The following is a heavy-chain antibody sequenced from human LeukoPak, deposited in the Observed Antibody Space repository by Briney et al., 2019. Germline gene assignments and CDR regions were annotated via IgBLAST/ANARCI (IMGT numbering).Heavy chain of an antibody. V-gene: IGHV3-30*18. Sequence: GRSLRLSCAASGFTFSSYGMHWVRQAPGKGLEWVAVISYDGSNKYYADSVKGRFTISRDNSKNTLYLQMNSLRAEDTAVYYCAKPPRSNYYDSSGSKSRWGQGTLVTVSS. D-gene: IGHD3-22*01. CDR2: ISYDGSNK. CDR3: AKPPRSNYYDSSGSKSR. CDR1: GFTFSSYG. J-gene: IGHJ4*02.